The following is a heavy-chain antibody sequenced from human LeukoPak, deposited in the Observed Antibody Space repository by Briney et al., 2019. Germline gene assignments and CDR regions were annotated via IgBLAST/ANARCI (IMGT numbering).Heavy chain of an antibody. CDR2: ISAYNGNT. V-gene: IGHV1-18*01. CDR1: GYTFTSYG. CDR3: ARDSGNWALSCYYGMDV. J-gene: IGHJ6*02. D-gene: IGHD7-27*01. Sequence: GASVKVSCKASGYTFTSYGISWVRQAPGQGLEWMGWISAYNGNTNYAQKLQGRVTMTTDTSTSTAYMELRSLRSDDTAVYYCARDSGNWALSCYYGMDVWGQGTTVTVSS.